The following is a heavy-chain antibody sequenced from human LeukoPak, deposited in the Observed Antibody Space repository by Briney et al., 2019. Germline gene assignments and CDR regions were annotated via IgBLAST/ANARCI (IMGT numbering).Heavy chain of an antibody. CDR1: GFTFNTYA. Sequence: PGGSLILSCAASGFTFNTYAMTWVRQAPGKGLEWVSDISESGGSTYYGDSVQGRFTISRDNSKNTVYLQMNSLRVEDTAIYHCAKAGSDWYYSDSWGQRTLVTVSS. CDR3: AKAGSDWYYSDS. CDR2: ISESGGST. V-gene: IGHV3-23*01. J-gene: IGHJ4*02. D-gene: IGHD6-19*01.